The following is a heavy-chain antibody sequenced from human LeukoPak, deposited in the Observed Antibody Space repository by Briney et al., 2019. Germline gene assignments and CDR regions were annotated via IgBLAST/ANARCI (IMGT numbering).Heavy chain of an antibody. V-gene: IGHV1-8*01. D-gene: IGHD6-19*01. CDR2: MNPNSGNT. CDR3: TRGSSGRRDN. CDR1: GYTFTSCD. J-gene: IGHJ4*02. Sequence: GASVKVSCKSSGYTFTSCDSNWVRQATGQWLEWMGWMNPNSGNTGYGQSFQGRITMARDISIGTAYMELSNLTSEDTAIYYCTRGSSGRRDNWGRGTLVTVSA.